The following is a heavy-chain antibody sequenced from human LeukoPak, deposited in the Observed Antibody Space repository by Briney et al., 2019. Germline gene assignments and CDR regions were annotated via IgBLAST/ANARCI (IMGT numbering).Heavy chain of an antibody. CDR2: ISSSSSYI. Sequence: NPGGSLRLSCAASGFTFSSYAMSWVRQAPGKGLEWVSSISSSSSYIYYADSVKGRFTISRDNAKNSLYLQMNSLRAEDTAVYYCARRDDRSPAYNWFDPWGQGTLVTVSS. J-gene: IGHJ5*02. CDR1: GFTFSSYA. V-gene: IGHV3-21*01. D-gene: IGHD3-9*01. CDR3: ARRDDRSPAYNWFDP.